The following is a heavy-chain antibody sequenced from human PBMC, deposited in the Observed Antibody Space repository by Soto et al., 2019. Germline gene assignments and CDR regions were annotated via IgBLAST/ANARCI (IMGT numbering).Heavy chain of an antibody. D-gene: IGHD5-18*01. CDR1: GGTFSSYA. Sequence: SVKVSCKASGGTFSSYAISWVRQAPGQGLEWMGGIIPIFGTANYAQKFQGRVTITADESTSTAYMELSSLRSEDTAVYYCARELGSQRYSYGYPYYYGMDVWGKGTTVTVS. CDR2: IIPIFGTA. V-gene: IGHV1-69*13. CDR3: ARELGSQRYSYGYPYYYGMDV. J-gene: IGHJ6*04.